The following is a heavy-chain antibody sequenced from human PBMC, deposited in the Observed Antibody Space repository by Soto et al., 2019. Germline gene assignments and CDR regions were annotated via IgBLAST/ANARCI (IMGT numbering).Heavy chain of an antibody. Sequence: ASVKVSCRASNYSFSSFGISWMRQAPGQGLEWMAWINPSNDNTNYAQGLQGRVTLTSDTSTSTAYMELRSLRSDDKAVYYCARDPFYSGSNLQVGYFDPWRQGTLVTVSS. D-gene: IGHD1-26*01. V-gene: IGHV1-18*01. CDR2: INPSNDNT. J-gene: IGHJ4*02. CDR3: ARDPFYSGSNLQVGYFDP. CDR1: NYSFSSFG.